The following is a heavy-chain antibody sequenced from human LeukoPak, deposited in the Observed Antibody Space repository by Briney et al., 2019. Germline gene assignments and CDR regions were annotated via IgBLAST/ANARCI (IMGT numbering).Heavy chain of an antibody. D-gene: IGHD2-2*01. CDR1: GYTFTSYD. V-gene: IGHV1-18*01. J-gene: IGHJ5*02. CDR3: ARNIVVVPAGWFDP. Sequence: ASVKVSCKASGYTFTSYDINSVRQAPGQGLEWMGWISAYNGNTNYAQKLQGRVTMTTHTSTSTAYMELRSLRSDDTAVYYCARNIVVVPAGWFDPWGQGTLVTVSS. CDR2: ISAYNGNT.